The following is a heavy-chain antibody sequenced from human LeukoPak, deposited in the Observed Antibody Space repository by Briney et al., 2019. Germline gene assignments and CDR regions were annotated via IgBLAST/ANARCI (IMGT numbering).Heavy chain of an antibody. CDR2: ISPTGSTT. CDR1: GFSFSGHW. CDR3: ARGPNSNWSGLDF. Sequence: GGSLRLSCTASGFSFSGHWMHWARQLPGKGLVWVSRISPTGSTTSYADSVKGRFTVSRDNAKNTLHLQVNNLRAEDTAVYYCARGPNSNWSGLDFWGQGTLLTVSS. J-gene: IGHJ4*02. D-gene: IGHD6-6*01. V-gene: IGHV3-74*01.